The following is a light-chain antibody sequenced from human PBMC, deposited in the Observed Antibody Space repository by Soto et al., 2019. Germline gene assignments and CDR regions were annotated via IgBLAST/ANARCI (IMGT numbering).Light chain of an antibody. CDR1: QSVRSN. CDR3: QQYNNWPPIT. CDR2: GAS. V-gene: IGKV3-15*01. Sequence: EIVLTQSPATLSVSPGERATLSCRASQSVRSNLAWYQQKPGQAPRLLIYGASTRATGIPVRFSGSGSGTEFTLTISSLHSEDFAVYYCQQYNNWPPITFGQVTRLEIK. J-gene: IGKJ5*01.